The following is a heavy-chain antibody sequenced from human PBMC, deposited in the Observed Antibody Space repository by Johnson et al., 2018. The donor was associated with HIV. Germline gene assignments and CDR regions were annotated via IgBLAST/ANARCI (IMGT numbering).Heavy chain of an antibody. D-gene: IGHD6-6*01. CDR1: GFTFSSCW. V-gene: IGHV3-74*03. Sequence: VQLVESGGGLVQPGGSLRLSCAASGFTFSSCWMHLVRQVPGKGLVWVARISGDGTSTTYVDSVKGRFTISRDNGKNTLFLQMSSLRAEDTAVYYCAREGPSERAGFDIWGLGTKVTVSS. CDR3: AREGPSERAGFDI. CDR2: ISGDGTST. J-gene: IGHJ3*02.